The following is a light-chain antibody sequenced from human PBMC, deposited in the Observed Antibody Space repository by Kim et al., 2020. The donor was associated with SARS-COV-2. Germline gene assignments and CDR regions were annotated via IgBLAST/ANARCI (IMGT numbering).Light chain of an antibody. Sequence: DIQMTQSPSTLSASVGDRVTITCRASQSISSWLAWYQQKPGKAPKLLIYDASSLESGVPSRFSGSGSGTEFTLTISSLQPDDFATYYCQQYNRYTFGQGTKLEI. CDR2: DAS. V-gene: IGKV1-5*01. CDR3: QQYNRYT. CDR1: QSISSW. J-gene: IGKJ2*01.